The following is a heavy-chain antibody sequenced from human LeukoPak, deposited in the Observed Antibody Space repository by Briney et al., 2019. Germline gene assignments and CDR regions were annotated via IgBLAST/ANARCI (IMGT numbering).Heavy chain of an antibody. J-gene: IGHJ2*01. CDR3: ATIRDTALRYWYFDL. Sequence: SQTLSLTCTVSGGSISSSGYYWGWIRQPPGKGLEWIGYIYYSGSTSYNPSLKSRVSISVDTSKNQFSLKLSSVTAADTAVYYCATIRDTALRYWYFDLWGRGTLVTVSS. CDR1: GGSISSSGYY. V-gene: IGHV4-61*05. D-gene: IGHD5-18*01. CDR2: IYYSGST.